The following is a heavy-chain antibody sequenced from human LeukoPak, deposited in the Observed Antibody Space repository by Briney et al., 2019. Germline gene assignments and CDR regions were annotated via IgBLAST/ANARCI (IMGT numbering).Heavy chain of an antibody. V-gene: IGHV3-23*01. CDR1: GFTFSNYA. Sequence: GGSLRLSCAASGFTFSNYAMSWARQAPGKGLEWVSAISGSGGSTYYADSVKGRFTISRDNSKNTLYLQMNSLRAEDTAVYYCTKGTIGLPFDYGGQGTLVTVS. CDR2: ISGSGGST. CDR3: TKGTIGLPFDY. D-gene: IGHD5-18*01. J-gene: IGHJ4*02.